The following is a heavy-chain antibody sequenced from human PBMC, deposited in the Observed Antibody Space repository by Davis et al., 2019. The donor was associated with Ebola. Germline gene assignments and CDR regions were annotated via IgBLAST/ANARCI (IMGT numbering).Heavy chain of an antibody. CDR3: AKGSDIVLVPAAMMGYYYYGMDV. V-gene: IGHV3-30*04. CDR2: ISYGGSNK. Sequence: GESLKISCAASGFTFSSYAMHWVRQAPGKGLEWVAVISYGGSNKYYADSVKGRFTISRDNSKNTLYRQMNSLRAEDTAVYYCAKGSDIVLVPAAMMGYYYYGMDVWGKGTTVTVSS. D-gene: IGHD2-2*01. J-gene: IGHJ6*04. CDR1: GFTFSSYA.